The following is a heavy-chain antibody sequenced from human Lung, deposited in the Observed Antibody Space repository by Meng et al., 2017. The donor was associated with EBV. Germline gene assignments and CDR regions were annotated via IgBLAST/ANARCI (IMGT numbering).Heavy chain of an antibody. CDR1: GGSCNNDY. V-gene: IGHV4-4*07. Sequence: QAQLERSGPGRGKPSETLSLTCTVSGGSCNNDYWSWIRQPAGKGLEWIGHIQTSGNTNYNPSLKSRLTMSMDTSKNHFSLNLSSVTAADTAVYYCARGITMVRGVPGNWFDPWGQGTLVTVSS. CDR3: ARGITMVRGVPGNWFDP. J-gene: IGHJ5*02. CDR2: IQTSGNT. D-gene: IGHD3-10*01.